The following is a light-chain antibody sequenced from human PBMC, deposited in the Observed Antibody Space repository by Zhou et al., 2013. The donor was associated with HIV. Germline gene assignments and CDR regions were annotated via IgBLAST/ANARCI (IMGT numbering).Light chain of an antibody. CDR2: AAS. V-gene: IGKV1-12*01. J-gene: IGKJ1*01. CDR3: QQSYSTPRT. CDR1: QGISSS. Sequence: DIQMTQSPTSVSASVGDRVTITCRASQGISSSLAWYQQKPGKPPELLVHAASTLESGVPSRFNGSGSGTDFTLIISSLQPEDFATYYCQQSYSTPRTFGQGTKVEIK.